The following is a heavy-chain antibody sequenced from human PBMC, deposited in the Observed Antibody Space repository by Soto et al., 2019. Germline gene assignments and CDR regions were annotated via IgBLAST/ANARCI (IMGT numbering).Heavy chain of an antibody. CDR1: GYTFTSYY. V-gene: IGHV1-46*01. CDR2: INPSGGST. D-gene: IGHD3-22*01. CDR3: ARDASLVGAYYYYSIGYYPPKYSHY. J-gene: IGHJ4*02. Sequence: ASVKVSCKASGYTFTSYYMHWVRQAPGQGLEWMGIINPSGGSTSYAQKFQGRVTMTRDTSTSTVYMELSSLRSEDTAVYYCARDASLVGAYYYYSIGYYPPKYSHYRDKAPLGTLSS.